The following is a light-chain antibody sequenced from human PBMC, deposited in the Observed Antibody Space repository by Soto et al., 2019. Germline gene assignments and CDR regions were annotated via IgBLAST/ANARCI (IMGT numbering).Light chain of an antibody. Sequence: DIQMTQSRSTLSASVGRRGTATCRASQSIGSWLAWYQQKAGKAPKLLIYKASALERGVPSRFSGSGSGTEFTLTISSLEPEDFATYYCQHYNTYPWTFGQGTKVDI. CDR3: QHYNTYPWT. V-gene: IGKV1-5*03. CDR2: KAS. CDR1: QSIGSW. J-gene: IGKJ1*01.